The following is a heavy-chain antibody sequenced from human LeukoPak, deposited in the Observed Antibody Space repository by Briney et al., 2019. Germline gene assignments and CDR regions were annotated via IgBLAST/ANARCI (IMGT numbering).Heavy chain of an antibody. Sequence: SETLSLTCSVSGYSISSGYYWGWIRQAPGKGLEWIGNLYHSGSTYYNPSLKSRVSISVDTSKNQFSLNLSSVTTADTAVYYCATEIQNIAGRVYWGQGTLVTVSS. J-gene: IGHJ4*02. CDR2: LYHSGST. V-gene: IGHV4-38-2*02. CDR3: ATEIQNIAGRVY. D-gene: IGHD6-6*01. CDR1: GYSISSGYY.